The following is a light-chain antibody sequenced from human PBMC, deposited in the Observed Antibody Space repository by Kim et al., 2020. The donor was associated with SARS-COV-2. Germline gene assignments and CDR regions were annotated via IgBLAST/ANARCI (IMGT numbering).Light chain of an antibody. CDR2: NNN. CDR3: ASWDDSLNGPVV. V-gene: IGLV1-44*01. CDR1: SSNIGRNT. J-gene: IGLJ2*01. Sequence: RVTNPGSGSSSNIGRNTVNWYQQLPGTAPKLLIYNNNQRPSGVPARFSGSKSGTSASLAISGLQSADEADYYCASWDDSLNGPVVFGGGTKLTVL.